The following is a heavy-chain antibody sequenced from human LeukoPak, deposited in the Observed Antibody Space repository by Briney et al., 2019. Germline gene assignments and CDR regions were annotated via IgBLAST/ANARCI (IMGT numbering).Heavy chain of an antibody. Sequence: GGSLRLSCAASGFTFSSYVMSWVRQAPGKGLEWVSAISGSGGSTYYADSVKGRFTISRDNSKNTLYLQMNSLRAEDTAVYYCAKEIMTTVTRTASFDYWGQGTLVTVSS. CDR3: AKEIMTTVTRTASFDY. CDR1: GFTFSSYV. D-gene: IGHD4-17*01. CDR2: ISGSGGST. J-gene: IGHJ4*02. V-gene: IGHV3-23*01.